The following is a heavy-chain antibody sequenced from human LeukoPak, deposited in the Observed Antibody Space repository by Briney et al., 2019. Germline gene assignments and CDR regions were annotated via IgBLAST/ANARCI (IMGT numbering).Heavy chain of an antibody. V-gene: IGHV3-48*03. CDR1: GFTFSSYE. CDR2: ISSSGGTI. J-gene: IGHJ4*02. CDR3: ARGVRH. D-gene: IGHD4-11*01. Sequence: GGSLRLSCAASGFTFSSYEMNWVRQAPGKGLEWVSYISSSGGTIYYADSVKGRFSISRDNAKNSLGLQMNSLRAEDTAVYYCARGVRHWGQGRPVTVSS.